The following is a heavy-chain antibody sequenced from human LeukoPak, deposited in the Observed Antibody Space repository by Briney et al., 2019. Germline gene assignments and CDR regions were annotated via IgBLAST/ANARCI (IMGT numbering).Heavy chain of an antibody. CDR2: INPSGGST. CDR3: ARDPASDGYNPDWYFDL. D-gene: IGHD5-24*01. V-gene: IGHV1-46*01. Sequence: ASVKVSCKSSGYTFTSYYMRWVRQAPGQGLEWMGIINPSGGSTSYAQKFQGRVTMTRDTSTSTVYMELSSLRSEDTAVYYCARDPASDGYNPDWYFDLWGRGTLVTVSS. CDR1: GYTFTSYY. J-gene: IGHJ2*01.